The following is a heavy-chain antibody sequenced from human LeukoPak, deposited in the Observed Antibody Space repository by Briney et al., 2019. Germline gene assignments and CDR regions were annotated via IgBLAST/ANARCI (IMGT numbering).Heavy chain of an antibody. CDR1: GFTFSSYE. CDR2: IKQDGSEK. D-gene: IGHD3-16*01. CDR3: ARDQAPYDYVWGSYLDY. J-gene: IGHJ4*02. Sequence: GGSLRLSCAASGFTFSSYEMNWVRQAPGKGLEWVANIKQDGSEKYYVDSVKGRFTISRDNAKNSLYLQMNSLRAEDTAVYYCARDQAPYDYVWGSYLDYWGQGTLVTVSS. V-gene: IGHV3-7*01.